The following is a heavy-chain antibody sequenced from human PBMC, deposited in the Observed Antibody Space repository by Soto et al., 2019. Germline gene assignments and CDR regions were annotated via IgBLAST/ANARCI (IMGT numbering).Heavy chain of an antibody. CDR1: GFTFSSYG. CDR3: AKDQYSSGWYQTQFDY. Sequence: QVQLVESGGGVVQPGRSLRLSCAASGFTFSSYGMHWVRQAPGKGLEWVAVISYDGSNKYYADSVKGRFTISRDNSKNTLYLQMSSLRAEDTAVYYCAKDQYSSGWYQTQFDYWGQGTLVTVSS. D-gene: IGHD6-19*01. V-gene: IGHV3-30*18. CDR2: ISYDGSNK. J-gene: IGHJ4*02.